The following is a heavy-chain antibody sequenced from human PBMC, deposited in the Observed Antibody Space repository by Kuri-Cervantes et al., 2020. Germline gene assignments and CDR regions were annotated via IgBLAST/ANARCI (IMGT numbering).Heavy chain of an antibody. J-gene: IGHJ4*02. CDR2: ISSSGSTI. V-gene: IGHV3-11*01. CDR3: ATGLAVGQPLYYFDY. D-gene: IGHD2-21*01. CDR1: GFTFSDYY. Sequence: GESLKISCAASGFTFSDYYMTWIRQAPGKGLEWVSYISSSGSTIYYADSVKGRLTISRDNAKNSLYLQMNSLRAEDTAVYYCATGLAVGQPLYYFDYWGQGTLVTVSS.